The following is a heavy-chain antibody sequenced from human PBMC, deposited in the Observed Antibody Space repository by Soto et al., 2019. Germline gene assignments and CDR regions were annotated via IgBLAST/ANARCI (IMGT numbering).Heavy chain of an antibody. CDR3: AKDASGVVPAAMPLDY. D-gene: IGHD2-2*01. V-gene: IGHV3-23*01. CDR2: ISGSGGST. Sequence: EVQLLESGGGLVQPGGSLRLSCAASGFTFSSYAMSWVRQAPGKGLEWVSAISGSGGSTYYADSVKGRFTISRVNSKNTLYLHMNSRRAEDTAVYYCAKDASGVVPAAMPLDYWGQGTLVTVSS. CDR1: GFTFSSYA. J-gene: IGHJ4*02.